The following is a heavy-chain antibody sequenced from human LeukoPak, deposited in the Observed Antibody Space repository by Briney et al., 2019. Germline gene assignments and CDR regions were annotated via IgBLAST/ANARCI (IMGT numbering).Heavy chain of an antibody. V-gene: IGHV3-30*04. CDR1: GFTFSSYA. D-gene: IGHD3-22*01. Sequence: GGSLRLSCAASGFTFSSYAMHWVRQAPGKGLEWVAVISYDGSNKYYADSVKGRFTISRDNSKNSLYLQMNSLRAEGTAVYYCAREGYDSSGYYYCFDYWGQGTLVTVSS. CDR2: ISYDGSNK. CDR3: AREGYDSSGYYYCFDY. J-gene: IGHJ4*02.